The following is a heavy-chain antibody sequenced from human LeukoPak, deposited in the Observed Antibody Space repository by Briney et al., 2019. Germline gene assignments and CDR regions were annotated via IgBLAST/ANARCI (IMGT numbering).Heavy chain of an antibody. Sequence: PSETLSLTCTVSGGSISSYYWSWIRQPPGKGLEWIGYIYYSGSTNYNPSLKSRVTISVDTSKNQFSLKLSSVTAADTAVYYCARVRTSYDRPYYFDYWGQGTLVTVSS. CDR1: GGSISSYY. CDR3: ARVRTSYDRPYYFDY. V-gene: IGHV4-59*01. CDR2: IYYSGST. J-gene: IGHJ4*02. D-gene: IGHD3-22*01.